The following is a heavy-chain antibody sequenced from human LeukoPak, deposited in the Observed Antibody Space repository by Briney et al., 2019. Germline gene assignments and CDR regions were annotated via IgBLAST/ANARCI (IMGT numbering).Heavy chain of an antibody. CDR3: AGLRTKFLFDY. CDR2: IYSSGST. D-gene: IGHD4-17*01. CDR1: GDSINSGGSY. V-gene: IGHV4-61*02. J-gene: IGHJ4*02. Sequence: PSETLSLTCTVSGDSINSGGSYWSWIRQPAGKELEWIGRIYSSGSTNYNPSLKSRVTISLDTSKNQFSLELGSVTAADTAVYYCAGLRTKFLFDYWGQGALVTVSS.